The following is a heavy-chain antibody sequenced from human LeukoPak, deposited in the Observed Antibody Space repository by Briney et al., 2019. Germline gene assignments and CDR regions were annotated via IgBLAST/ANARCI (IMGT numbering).Heavy chain of an antibody. CDR3: ARVVSGIVVVPAVFDP. Sequence: SETLSLTCTVSGGSISSGSYYWSWIRQPAGTGLEWIGRIYTSGSTNYNPSLKSRVTISVDTSKNQFSLKLSSVTAADTAVYYCARVVSGIVVVPAVFDPWGQGTLVTVSS. V-gene: IGHV4-61*02. J-gene: IGHJ5*02. CDR2: IYTSGST. D-gene: IGHD2-2*01. CDR1: GGSISSGSYY.